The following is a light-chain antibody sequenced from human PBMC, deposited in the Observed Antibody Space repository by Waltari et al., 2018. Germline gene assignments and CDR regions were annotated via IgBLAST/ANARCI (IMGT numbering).Light chain of an antibody. V-gene: IGKV1-39*01. Sequence: DIQLTQSPPSLSASVGDTVTITCRASKNIYTDLNWYQVKPGKAPKVLIYDASTLKGWVPSRFSGSGLATDFTLTITNVQPEDFATYYCQETDVMPYTFGQGTKLEIK. CDR2: DAS. CDR1: KNIYTD. CDR3: QETDVMPYT. J-gene: IGKJ2*01.